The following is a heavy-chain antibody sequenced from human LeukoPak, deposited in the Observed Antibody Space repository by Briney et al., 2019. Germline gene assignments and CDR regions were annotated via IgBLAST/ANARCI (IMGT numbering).Heavy chain of an antibody. D-gene: IGHD2-21*01. J-gene: IGHJ6*03. CDR3: ARDARIASRDYYYYMDV. CDR1: GGSISSYY. CDR2: IYYSGST. V-gene: IGHV4-59*01. Sequence: SETLSLTCTVSGGSISSYYWSWIRQPPGKGLEWIGYIYYSGSTNYNPSLKSRVTISVDTSKNQFSLKLSSVTAADTAVYYCARDARIASRDYYYYMDVWGKGTTVTVSS.